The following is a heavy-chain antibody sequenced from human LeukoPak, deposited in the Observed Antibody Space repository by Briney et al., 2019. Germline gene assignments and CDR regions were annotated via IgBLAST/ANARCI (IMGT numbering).Heavy chain of an antibody. V-gene: IGHV3-21*01. CDR2: ISSSSSYI. J-gene: IGHJ3*02. CDR3: ARDGTAIDAFDI. Sequence: GGSLRLSCAASGFTFSSYNMNWVRQAPGKGLEWVSSISSSSSYIYYADSVKGRFTISRDNAKNSLYLQMNSLRAEDTAVYYCARDGTAIDAFDIWGQGTMVTVSS. D-gene: IGHD2-21*02. CDR1: GFTFSSYN.